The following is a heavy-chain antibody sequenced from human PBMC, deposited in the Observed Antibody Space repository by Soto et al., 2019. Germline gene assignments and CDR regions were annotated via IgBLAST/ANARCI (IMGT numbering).Heavy chain of an antibody. CDR2: INHSGST. Sequence: SETLSLTCAVYGRSFSGYYWSWIRQPPGKGLEWIGEINHSGSTNYNPSLKSRVTISVDTSKNQFSLQLSSVTAADTAVYYCARSFLAAGTTTVDPWGQGTLVTVSS. J-gene: IGHJ5*02. CDR1: GRSFSGYY. V-gene: IGHV4-34*01. CDR3: ARSFLAAGTTTVDP. D-gene: IGHD6-13*01.